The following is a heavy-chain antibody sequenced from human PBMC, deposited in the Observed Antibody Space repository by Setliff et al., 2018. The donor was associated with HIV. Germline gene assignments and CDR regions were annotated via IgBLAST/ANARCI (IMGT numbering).Heavy chain of an antibody. D-gene: IGHD3-16*01. CDR2: ISYGSTYI. Sequence: GGSLRLSCVASGFGFTFSSYCMDWFRQAPGKGLEWVSSISYGSTYIYQSDSVRGRFTISRDDAKMSLYLQMNSLGAEDTAVYYCARSGGIGNYHWDVWGKGTTVTVSS. J-gene: IGHJ6*03. V-gene: IGHV3-21*01. CDR1: GFGFTFSSYC. CDR3: ARSGGIGNYHWDV.